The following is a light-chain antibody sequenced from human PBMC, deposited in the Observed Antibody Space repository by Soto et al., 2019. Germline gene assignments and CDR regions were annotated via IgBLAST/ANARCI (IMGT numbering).Light chain of an antibody. V-gene: IGLV2-14*01. Sequence: QSALTQPASVSGSPGQSITISCTGTSSDIGAYNYVSWYQQHPGKAPKLIIYEVSNWPSGISNRFSGSKSGNAASLTISGLQAADEADYFCSSYTTTTPLWVFGGGTKLTVL. J-gene: IGLJ3*02. CDR1: SSDIGAYNY. CDR3: SSYTTTTPLWV. CDR2: EVS.